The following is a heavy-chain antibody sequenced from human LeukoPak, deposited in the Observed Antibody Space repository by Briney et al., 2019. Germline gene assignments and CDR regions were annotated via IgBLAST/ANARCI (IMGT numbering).Heavy chain of an antibody. CDR1: GYIFTDYY. D-gene: IGHD6-19*01. J-gene: IGHJ4*02. Sequence: GASVKVSCKASGYIFTDYYMHWVRQAPGQELGWMGRINPNSGGTNYAQKFQGRVTMTRDTSISTAYMELSRLRSDDTAVYYCARENAGYSSGFDYWGQGTLVTVSS. V-gene: IGHV1-2*06. CDR2: INPNSGGT. CDR3: ARENAGYSSGFDY.